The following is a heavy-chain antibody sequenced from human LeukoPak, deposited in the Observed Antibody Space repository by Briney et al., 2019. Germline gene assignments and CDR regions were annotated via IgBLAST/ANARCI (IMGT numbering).Heavy chain of an antibody. CDR2: MYTGGTP. CDR1: GFTSSTSA. D-gene: IGHD6-13*01. J-gene: IGHJ4*02. Sequence: GGSLRLSCAASGFTSSTSAMTWVRQAPGKGLEWVSVMYTGGTPYYADSVKGRFTISRDISKNTLYLQMTSLRAEDTAVYYCARGAATGPTLGFDYWGQGTLVTVSS. CDR3: ARGAATGPTLGFDY. V-gene: IGHV3-53*01.